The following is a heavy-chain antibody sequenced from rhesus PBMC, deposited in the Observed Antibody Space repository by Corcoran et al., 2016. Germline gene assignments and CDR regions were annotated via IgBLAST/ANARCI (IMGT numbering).Heavy chain of an antibody. CDR3: TSEFDGYFDY. J-gene: IGHJ4*01. CDR1: GFTFSSYD. V-gene: IGHV3-136*01. CDR2: INYTGKTT. Sequence: EVQLVESGGGLVQPGGSLRLSCAASGFTFSSYDMSWVRQAPGKGLECVSYINYTGKTTYYADSVQGRFTISRDNAKNSLSLQMSSLRAEDTAVYYCTSEFDGYFDYWGQGVLVTVSS.